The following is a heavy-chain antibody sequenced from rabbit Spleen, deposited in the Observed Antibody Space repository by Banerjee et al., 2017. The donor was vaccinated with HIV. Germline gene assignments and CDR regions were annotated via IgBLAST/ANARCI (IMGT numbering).Heavy chain of an antibody. CDR2: IYTGSSGST. Sequence: QEQLEESGGDLVQPGASLALTCTASGFSFSSSYWICWVRQAPGKGLEWIACIYTGSSGSTYYASWAKGRFTISKTSSTTVTLQMTSLTAADTATYFCARDGAGSGVYDLDLWGLGTLVTVS. CDR1: GFSFSSSYW. V-gene: IGHV1S45*01. CDR3: ARDGAGSGVYDLDL. D-gene: IGHD4-2*01. J-gene: IGHJ4*01.